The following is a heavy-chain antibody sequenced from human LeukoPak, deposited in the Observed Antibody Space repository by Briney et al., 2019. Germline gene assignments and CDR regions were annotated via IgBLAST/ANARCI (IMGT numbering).Heavy chain of an antibody. CDR1: GFTFSSYA. CDR2: ISFDGGYK. V-gene: IGHV3-30*18. J-gene: IGHJ4*02. CDR3: AKSPRLTTVTYIDY. D-gene: IGHD4-17*01. Sequence: GGSLRLSCAASGFTFSSYAMSWVRQAPGKGLEWVAVISFDGGYKYYADSVKGRFTISRDNSKNTLYLQMNSLRAEDTAAYYCAKSPRLTTVTYIDYWGQGTLVTVSS.